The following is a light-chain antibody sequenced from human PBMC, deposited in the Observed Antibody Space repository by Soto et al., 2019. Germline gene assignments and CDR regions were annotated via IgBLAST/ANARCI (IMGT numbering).Light chain of an antibody. V-gene: IGKV1-39*01. CDR1: QTISRN. CDR3: QQSYSIPYT. CDR2: VVS. Sequence: DIQLTQSPSSLSASVGDRVTITCRASQTISRNLNWYQQKPGEAPRLLMYVVSTLQGGVPSRFSGSESGTAYTLTISSVQPDDFATYYCQQSYSIPYTFGQGTKLEIK. J-gene: IGKJ2*01.